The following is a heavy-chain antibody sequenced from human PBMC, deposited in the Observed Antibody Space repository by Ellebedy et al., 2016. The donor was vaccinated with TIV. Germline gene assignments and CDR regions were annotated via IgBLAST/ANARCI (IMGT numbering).Heavy chain of an antibody. CDR3: AKGLGAYDLGGDY. CDR1: GFTFSSYG. D-gene: IGHD5-12*01. Sequence: GESLKISCAASGFTFSSYGMHWVRQAPGKGLEWVAIISFDGDDKYYADSVKGRFTISRDNSKHIVYLQMNSLRVEDTAVYYCAKGLGAYDLGGDYWGQGTLVTVSS. V-gene: IGHV3-30*18. J-gene: IGHJ4*02. CDR2: ISFDGDDK.